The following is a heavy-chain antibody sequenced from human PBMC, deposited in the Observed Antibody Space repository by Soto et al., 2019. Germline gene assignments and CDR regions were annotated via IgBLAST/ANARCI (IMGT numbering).Heavy chain of an antibody. D-gene: IGHD3-22*01. J-gene: IGHJ6*02. V-gene: IGHV3-48*02. CDR1: GFTFSSYS. Sequence: PGGSLRLSCAASGFTFSSYSMNWVRQAPGKGLEWVSYISSSSSTIYYADSVKGRFTISRDNAKNSLYLQMNSLRDEDTAVYYCARESGYYYYYYGMDVWGQGTTVTVS. CDR2: ISSSSSTI. CDR3: ARESGYYYYYYGMDV.